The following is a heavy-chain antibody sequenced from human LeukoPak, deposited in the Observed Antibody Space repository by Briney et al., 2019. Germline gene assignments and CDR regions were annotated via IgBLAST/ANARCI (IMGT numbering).Heavy chain of an antibody. J-gene: IGHJ4*02. Sequence: PGGSLRLSCAASGFTFNRYGMHWVRQAPGKGLEWVSFIWSDGSNKYYADSVKGRITISRDNSKNTLYLQMNSLRAEDTAMYYCARDVWDGDYRYFDYWGQGTLVTVSS. D-gene: IGHD4-17*01. CDR3: ARDVWDGDYRYFDY. V-gene: IGHV3-33*01. CDR1: GFTFNRYG. CDR2: IWSDGSNK.